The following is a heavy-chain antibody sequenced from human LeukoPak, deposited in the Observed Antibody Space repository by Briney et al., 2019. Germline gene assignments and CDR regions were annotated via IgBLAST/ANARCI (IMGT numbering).Heavy chain of an antibody. CDR2: IYHSGRT. Sequence: PSETLCLTCTVSGYSISSGYYWGWIRPPPGKGLEWIGIIYHSGRTFYNPSLKSRVTISGDTSKNQLSLKLDAVTAQDTAVYYCARGSRPVYNLLTGKRYFDYWGRGTLLTVSA. V-gene: IGHV4-38-2*02. D-gene: IGHD3-9*01. CDR1: GYSISSGYY. CDR3: ARGSRPVYNLLTGKRYFDY. J-gene: IGHJ4*02.